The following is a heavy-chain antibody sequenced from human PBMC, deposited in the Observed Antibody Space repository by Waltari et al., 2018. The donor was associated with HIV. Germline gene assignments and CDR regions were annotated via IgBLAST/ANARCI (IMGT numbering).Heavy chain of an antibody. CDR2: ISPYHGNT. Sequence: VQLVQSGAEVKKPGASVKVSCKASGYTFTSYGISWVRQAPGQGLEWMGWISPYHGNTNYAQHLQGRVTLTTDTSTSTAYMELRSLRSDDTAVYFCARVAQYQYDFWSGYRFDIWGRGT. D-gene: IGHD3-3*01. CDR1: GYTFTSYG. V-gene: IGHV1-18*01. J-gene: IGHJ4*02. CDR3: ARVAQYQYDFWSGYRFDI.